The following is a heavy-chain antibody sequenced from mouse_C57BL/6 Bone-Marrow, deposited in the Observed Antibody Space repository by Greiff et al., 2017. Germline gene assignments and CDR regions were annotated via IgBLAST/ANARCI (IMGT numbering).Heavy chain of an antibody. CDR2: IRNKANGYTT. V-gene: IGHV7-3*01. D-gene: IGHD1-1*01. CDR3: ARCNYGSSSWFAY. CDR1: GFTFTDYY. J-gene: IGHJ3*01. Sequence: EVHLVESGGGLVQPGGSLSLSCAASGFTFTDYYMSWVRQPPGKALEWLGFIRNKANGYTTEYSASVKGRFTISRDNSQSILYLQVNALRAENSATYYCARCNYGSSSWFAYWGQGTLVTVSA.